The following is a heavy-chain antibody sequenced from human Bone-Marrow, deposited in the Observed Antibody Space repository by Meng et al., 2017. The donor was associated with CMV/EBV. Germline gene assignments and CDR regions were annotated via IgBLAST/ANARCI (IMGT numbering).Heavy chain of an antibody. V-gene: IGHV2-5*02. CDR2: IYWDDDK. D-gene: IGHD3-3*01. Sequence: FNESCPTLVQATQILTLTCTFSWFSLTTSGKGVDWIRQSPGEAMECLRIIYWDDDKRYSPSLKTRLTITKDTSKNQVVLTMTNMDPVDTGTFYCTHTIRSFGGHFVEWPTFDSWGQGILVTVSS. CDR3: THTIRSFGGHFVEWPTFDS. J-gene: IGHJ4*02. CDR1: WFSLTTSGKG.